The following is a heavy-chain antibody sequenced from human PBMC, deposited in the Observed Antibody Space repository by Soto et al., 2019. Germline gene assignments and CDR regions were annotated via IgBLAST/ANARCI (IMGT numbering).Heavy chain of an antibody. CDR2: IYPDDSDT. J-gene: IGHJ6*04. CDR1: GFNFPTFW. CDR3: ARGKSGSRGGGLEV. D-gene: IGHD3-10*01. Sequence: PGESLKISCKHSGFNFPTFWIAWVRQMPGKGLEWMGTIYPDDSDTRYSPSFQGQVTISADKSIQTAYLQWGSLKASDSALYSLARGKSGSRGGGLEVWGKGPPVTAS. V-gene: IGHV5-51*01.